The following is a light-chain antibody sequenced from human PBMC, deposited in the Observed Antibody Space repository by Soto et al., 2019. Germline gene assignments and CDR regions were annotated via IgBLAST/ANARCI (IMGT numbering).Light chain of an antibody. Sequence: DIQMTQSPSTLSASVGDRVTITCRASQSIGGWLAWYQQKPGKAPKLLIYKASSLESGVPSRFSGSGSGTEFTLTISSLQPDDFATYYRQQYHSYLTFGQGTKVDIK. CDR2: KAS. CDR1: QSIGGW. J-gene: IGKJ1*01. CDR3: QQYHSYLT. V-gene: IGKV1-5*03.